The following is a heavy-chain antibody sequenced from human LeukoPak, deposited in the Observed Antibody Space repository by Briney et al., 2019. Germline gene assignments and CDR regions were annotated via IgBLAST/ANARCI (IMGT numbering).Heavy chain of an antibody. J-gene: IGHJ6*03. CDR2: IRYDGSNK. Sequence: PGGSLRLSCAASGFTFSSYGMHWVRQAPGKGLEWVAFIRYDGSNKYYADSVKGRFTISRDNSKNTLYLQMNSLRAEDTAVYYCAKDGLLWFGEYMDVWGKGTTVTISS. CDR3: AKDGLLWFGEYMDV. V-gene: IGHV3-30*02. CDR1: GFTFSSYG. D-gene: IGHD3-10*01.